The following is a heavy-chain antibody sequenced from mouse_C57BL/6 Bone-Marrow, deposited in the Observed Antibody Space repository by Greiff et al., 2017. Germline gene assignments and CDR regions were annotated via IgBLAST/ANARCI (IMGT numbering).Heavy chain of an antibody. J-gene: IGHJ2*01. V-gene: IGHV5-6*01. Sequence: EVHLVESGGDLVKPGGSLKLSCAASGFTFSSYGMSWVRQTPDKRLEWVATISSGGSYTYYPDSVKGRFTISRDNAKKTLYLQMSDLKSEDTAMYYCARQRDYGRSYVGYYFDYWGQGTTLTVSS. CDR3: ARQRDYGRSYVGYYFDY. D-gene: IGHD1-1*01. CDR2: ISSGGSYT. CDR1: GFTFSSYG.